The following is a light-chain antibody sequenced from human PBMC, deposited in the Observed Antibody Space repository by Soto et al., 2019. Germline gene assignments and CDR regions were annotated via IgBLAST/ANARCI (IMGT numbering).Light chain of an antibody. CDR1: QSVSSSY. Sequence: EIVLTQSPATLSLSPGERATLSCRASQSVSSSYLAWYQQKPGLAPRLLIYDASSRATGIPARFSGSGSGTDFTLTISRLEPEDFAVYYCQQYGSSPYTFGQGTKLEIK. CDR2: DAS. V-gene: IGKV3D-20*01. J-gene: IGKJ2*01. CDR3: QQYGSSPYT.